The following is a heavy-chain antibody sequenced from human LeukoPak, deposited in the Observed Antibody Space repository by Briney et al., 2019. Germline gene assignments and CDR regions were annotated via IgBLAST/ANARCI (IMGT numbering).Heavy chain of an antibody. J-gene: IGHJ4*02. CDR1: GGSISISSYY. V-gene: IGHV4-39*01. CDR3: ARTSPIYYGAGSYGN. Sequence: PSETLSLTCTVSGGSISISSYYWGWIRQPPGKGLEWIGSIDYSGSTNYNPSLKNRVTISVDTSKNHFSLKLSSVTAADTALYYCARTSPIYYGAGSYGNWGQGTLVTVSS. D-gene: IGHD3-10*01. CDR2: IDYSGST.